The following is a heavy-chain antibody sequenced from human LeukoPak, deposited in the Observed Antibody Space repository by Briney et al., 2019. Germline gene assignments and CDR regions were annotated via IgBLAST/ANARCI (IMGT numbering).Heavy chain of an antibody. Sequence: KPSETLSLTCAVSGYSISNGHYWVWIRQPPGRGLEWIGSLYHSDSAYYNTSLRSRVSMSVDTSKNQFSLTLSFVTAADTAVYYCARQHDSYYYYYIDVWGSGTTVTVSS. CDR2: LYHSDSA. CDR3: ARQHDSYYYYYIDV. J-gene: IGHJ6*03. CDR1: GYSISNGHY. V-gene: IGHV4-38-2*01.